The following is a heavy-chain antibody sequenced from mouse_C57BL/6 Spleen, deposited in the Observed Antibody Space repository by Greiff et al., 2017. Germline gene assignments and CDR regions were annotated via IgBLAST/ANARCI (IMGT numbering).Heavy chain of an antibody. CDR3: ARSGGYYGSSYVLFAY. CDR2: IDPSDSYT. CDR1: GYTFTSYW. J-gene: IGHJ3*01. D-gene: IGHD1-1*01. Sequence: VQLQQPGAELVKPGASVKLSCKASGYTFTSYWMQWVKQRPGQGLEWIGEIDPSDSYTNYTQKFKGKATLTVDTSASTAYMQLSSLTSEDSAVYDCARSGGYYGSSYVLFAYWGQGTLVTVSA. V-gene: IGHV1-50*01.